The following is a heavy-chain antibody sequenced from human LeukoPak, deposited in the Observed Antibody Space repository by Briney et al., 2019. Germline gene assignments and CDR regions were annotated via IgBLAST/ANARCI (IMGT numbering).Heavy chain of an antibody. CDR2: IYYSGST. Sequence: PSETLSLTCTVTGGSISSYYWSWIRQPPGKGREWIGYIYYSGSTNYNPSLKSRVTISVDTSKNQFSLKLSSVTAADTAVYYCARATSRARAFDIWGQGTMVTVSS. J-gene: IGHJ3*02. CDR3: ARATSRARAFDI. CDR1: GGSISSYY. V-gene: IGHV4-59*01.